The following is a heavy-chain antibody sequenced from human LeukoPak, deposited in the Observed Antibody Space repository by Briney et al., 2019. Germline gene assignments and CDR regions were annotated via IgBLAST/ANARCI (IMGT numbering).Heavy chain of an antibody. CDR3: ARVSDDSSGYFQLGY. CDR1: GFTFSSYE. V-gene: IGHV3-48*03. J-gene: IGHJ4*02. Sequence: PGGSLRLSCAASGFTFSSYEMNWVPQAPGKGLEWVSYISSSGSTIYYADSVKGRFTISRDNAKNSLYLQMNSLRAEDMAVYYCARVSDDSSGYFQLGYWGQGTLVTVSS. CDR2: ISSSGSTI. D-gene: IGHD3-22*01.